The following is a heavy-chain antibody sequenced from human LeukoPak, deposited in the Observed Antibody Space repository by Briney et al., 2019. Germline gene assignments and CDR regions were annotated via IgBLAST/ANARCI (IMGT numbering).Heavy chain of an antibody. CDR2: INSDGSIT. Sequence: GGSLRLSCAASGFTFSSYWMHWVRQAPGKGLVWVSRINSDGSITTYADSVKGRFTISRDNAKNTLYLQMNSLRAEDTAVYYCFRTLTRGANWFDPWGQGSLVTVSS. D-gene: IGHD4-17*01. J-gene: IGHJ5*02. V-gene: IGHV3-74*01. CDR1: GFTFSSYW. CDR3: FRTLTRGANWFDP.